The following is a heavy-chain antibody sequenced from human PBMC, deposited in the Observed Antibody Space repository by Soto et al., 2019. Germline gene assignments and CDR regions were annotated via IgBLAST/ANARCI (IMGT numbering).Heavy chain of an antibody. D-gene: IGHD2-21*01. J-gene: IGHJ6*03. CDR2: SIPIQGRA. CDR3: AQSLVFVDHAYMDV. CDR1: GGSFISYI. V-gene: IGHV1-69*02. Sequence: QVQLVQSGAEVRKPGSSVKVSCEASGGSFISYIFTWVRQAPGQGLEWMGRSIPIQGRADYALKFQDRVTITADRSTQTVDLELRSLRPEDTALYYCAQSLVFVDHAYMDVWGKGTTVTVSS.